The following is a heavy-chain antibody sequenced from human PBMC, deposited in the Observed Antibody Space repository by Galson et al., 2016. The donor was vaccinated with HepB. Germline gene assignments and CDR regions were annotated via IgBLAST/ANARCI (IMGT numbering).Heavy chain of an antibody. J-gene: IGHJ4*02. CDR2: FYSAYST. CDR3: ARSFSSGWSPIDY. Sequence: SLRLSCAASGFTVSTTYMNWVGQAPGKGLEWVSTFYSAYSTYYAESVKGRLTISRDTSKNTLYLQLNSLRAEDTAVYYCARSFSSGWSPIDYWGQGTLVTVSS. D-gene: IGHD6-19*01. V-gene: IGHV3-66*01. CDR1: GFTVSTTY.